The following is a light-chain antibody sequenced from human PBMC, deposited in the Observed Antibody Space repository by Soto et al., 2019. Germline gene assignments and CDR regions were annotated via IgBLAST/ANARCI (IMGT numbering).Light chain of an antibody. CDR3: QQYDNWPLT. Sequence: EIVVTQSPATLSVSPGERATFSCRASQSVSSNLAWYQQKPGQAPRLLIYGASTRAIGLPARFSGSGSGTEFTLTISSLQSEDFAVYYCQQYDNWPLTFGGGTKVEIK. CDR1: QSVSSN. V-gene: IGKV3-15*01. CDR2: GAS. J-gene: IGKJ4*01.